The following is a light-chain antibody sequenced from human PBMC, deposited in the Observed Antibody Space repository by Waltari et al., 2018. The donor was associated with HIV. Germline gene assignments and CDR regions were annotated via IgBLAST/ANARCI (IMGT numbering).Light chain of an antibody. CDR1: SSNIGARFD. Sequence: QSVLTQPPSVSGAPGQTVTISCTGSSSNIGARFDVHWYQQIPGTAPKPLMYCNNRPSGVPDRFSGSKSGTSASLAITGLQAEDEADYYCQTYDSSLSGSVVFGGGTKLTVL. CDR2: CN. J-gene: IGLJ2*01. CDR3: QTYDSSLSGSVV. V-gene: IGLV1-40*01.